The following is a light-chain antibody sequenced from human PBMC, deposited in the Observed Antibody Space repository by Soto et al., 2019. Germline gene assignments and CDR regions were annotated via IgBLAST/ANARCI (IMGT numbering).Light chain of an antibody. J-gene: IGKJ1*01. V-gene: IGKV3D-20*02. Sequence: IVLTQSPATLSLSPGETATLSCRASQSVSSSYLAWYQQKPGQAPRLLIYGASSRATGIPDRFSGSGSGTDFTLTISRLEPEDFAVYYCQQRSNWPRTFGQGTKVDIK. CDR3: QQRSNWPRT. CDR1: QSVSSSY. CDR2: GAS.